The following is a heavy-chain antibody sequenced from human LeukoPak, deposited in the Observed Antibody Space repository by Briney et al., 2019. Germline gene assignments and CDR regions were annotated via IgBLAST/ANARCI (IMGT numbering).Heavy chain of an antibody. CDR1: GGSISSYY. D-gene: IGHD6-13*01. CDR2: IYCSGST. J-gene: IGHJ4*02. Sequence: SETLSLTCTVSGGSISSYYWSWIRQPPGKGLEWIGYIYCSGSTNYNPSLKSRVTISVDTSKNQFSLKLSSVTAADTAVYYCARGAVWYLFDYWGQGTLVTVSS. CDR3: ARGAVWYLFDY. V-gene: IGHV4-59*01.